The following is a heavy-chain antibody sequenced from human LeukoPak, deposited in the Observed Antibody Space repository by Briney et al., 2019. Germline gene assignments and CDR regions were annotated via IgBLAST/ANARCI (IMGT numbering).Heavy chain of an antibody. V-gene: IGHV3-48*02. CDR2: ISSSGGTI. CDR3: ARGSRPSDY. CDR1: GFNFIIYT. Sequence: GGSLRLSCAASGFNFIIYTTNWVRQAPGKGLEWVSFISSSGGTIYYAESVKGRFTISRDNAKNSLYLQMNSLRDEDTAVYYCARGSRPSDYWGQGTLVTVSS. J-gene: IGHJ4*02.